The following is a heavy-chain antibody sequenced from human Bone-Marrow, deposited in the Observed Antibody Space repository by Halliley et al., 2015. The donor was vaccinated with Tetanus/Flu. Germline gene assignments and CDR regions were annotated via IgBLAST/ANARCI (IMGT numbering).Heavy chain of an antibody. J-gene: IGHJ4*01. CDR2: ILHTGKT. V-gene: IGHV4-4*02. Sequence: LVKPSGTLSLICAVSGGSISSNNWWSWVRQSPEKGLEWIGEILHTGKTNYNPSLQSRVTISVDKSKNQFSLKLRSVTAADTAIYYCARDEGIAVAQFDKWGRGTLVTVSS. CDR1: GGSISSNNW. D-gene: IGHD6-13*01. CDR3: ARDEGIAVAQFDK.